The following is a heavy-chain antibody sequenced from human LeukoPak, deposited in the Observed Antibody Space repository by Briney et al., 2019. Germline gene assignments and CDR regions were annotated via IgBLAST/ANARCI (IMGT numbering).Heavy chain of an antibody. Sequence: GGSLRLSCAASGFTFSSHAMSWVRQAPGKGLEWVSAISGSGGSTYYADSVKGRFTISRDNSKNTLYLQMNSLRAEDTAVYYCAKDLLRWFGESDAFDIWGQGTMVTVSS. D-gene: IGHD3-10*01. J-gene: IGHJ3*02. CDR2: ISGSGGST. CDR1: GFTFSSHA. CDR3: AKDLLRWFGESDAFDI. V-gene: IGHV3-23*01.